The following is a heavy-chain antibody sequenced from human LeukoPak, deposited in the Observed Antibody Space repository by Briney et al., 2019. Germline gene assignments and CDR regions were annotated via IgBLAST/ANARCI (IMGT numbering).Heavy chain of an antibody. D-gene: IGHD2-21*02. J-gene: IGHJ4*02. V-gene: IGHV4-34*01. Sequence: SETLSLTCAVYGGSFSGYYWSWIRQPPGKGLEWIGEINHSGSTNYNPSLKSRVTISVDTSKNQFSLKLSSVTAADTAVYYCARPFCGGDCYSDFDYWGQGTLVTVSS. CDR3: ARPFCGGDCYSDFDY. CDR1: GGSFSGYY. CDR2: INHSGST.